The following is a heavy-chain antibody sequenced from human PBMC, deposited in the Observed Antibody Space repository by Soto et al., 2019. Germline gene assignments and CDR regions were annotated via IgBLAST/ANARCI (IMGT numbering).Heavy chain of an antibody. CDR3: ARVGGYSYGYGDYFDY. J-gene: IGHJ4*02. Sequence: SETLSLTCAVYGGSFSGYYWSWIRQPPGKGLEWIGEINHSGSTNYNPSLKSRVTISVDTSKNQFSLKLSSVTAADTAVYYCARVGGYSYGYGDYFDYWGQGTLVTVSS. CDR1: GGSFSGYY. V-gene: IGHV4-34*01. CDR2: INHSGST. D-gene: IGHD5-18*01.